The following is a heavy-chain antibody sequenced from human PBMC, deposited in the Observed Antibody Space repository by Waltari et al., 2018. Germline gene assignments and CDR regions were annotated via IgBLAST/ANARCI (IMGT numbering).Heavy chain of an antibody. CDR3: ARGYPGMGYFDL. Sequence: QVQLQQWGAGLLKPSETLSLTCAVYGGSFRGYYWSWIRQPPGKGLEWIGEINHSGSTNYNPSLKSRVTISVDTSKNQFSLKLSSVTAADTAVYYCARGYPGMGYFDLWGRGTLVTVSS. CDR2: INHSGST. V-gene: IGHV4-34*01. D-gene: IGHD3-10*01. CDR1: GGSFRGYY. J-gene: IGHJ2*01.